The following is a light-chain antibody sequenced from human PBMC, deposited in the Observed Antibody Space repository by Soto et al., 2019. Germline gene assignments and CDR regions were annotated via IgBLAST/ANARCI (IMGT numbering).Light chain of an antibody. CDR1: SGHNTYI. J-gene: IGLJ3*02. CDR3: ETWYSNTHKV. Sequence: QPVLTQSSSASASLGSSVKLTCILSSGHNTYIIAWHQQQPGKAPRFLMTLDRSGSYNRGSGVPDRFSGSGSGADRYLTISNLQFEDEGDYYCETWYSNTHKVFGGGTKVTVL. V-gene: IGLV4-60*02. CDR2: LDRSGSY.